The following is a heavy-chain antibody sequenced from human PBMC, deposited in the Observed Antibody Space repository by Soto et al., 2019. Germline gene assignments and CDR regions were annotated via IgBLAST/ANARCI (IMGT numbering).Heavy chain of an antibody. CDR1: GCTLSSFA. CDR2: IIPIYDTT. J-gene: IGHJ4*02. CDR3: ARARAERERSYDFWSGSFDY. V-gene: IGHV1-69*13. D-gene: IGHD3-3*01. Sequence: SVKVSCKASGCTLSSFAISWVRQAPGQVLEWMGGIIPIYDTTNYAQTFQGRVTITADESTNTAFMELSSLRSVDTAVYYCARARAERERSYDFWSGSFDYWGQGSLVTVSS.